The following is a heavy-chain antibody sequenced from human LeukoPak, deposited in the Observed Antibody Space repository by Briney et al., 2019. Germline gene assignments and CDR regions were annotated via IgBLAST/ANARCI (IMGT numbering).Heavy chain of an antibody. CDR1: GGSFSGYY. CDR2: IDHSGST. Sequence: RSSETLSLTCAVYGGSFSGYYWSWIRQPPGKGLEWIGEIDHSGSTNYNPSLKSRVTISVDTSKNQFSLKLSSVPAADTAVYYCARSPPRYYDYVWGSYRYDYWGQGTLVTVSS. V-gene: IGHV4-34*01. D-gene: IGHD3-16*02. J-gene: IGHJ4*02. CDR3: ARSPPRYYDYVWGSYRYDY.